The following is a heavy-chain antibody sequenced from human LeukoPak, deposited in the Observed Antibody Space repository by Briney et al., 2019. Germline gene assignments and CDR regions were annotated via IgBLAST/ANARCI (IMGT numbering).Heavy chain of an antibody. CDR3: AKDQWAMTTVTTFDY. J-gene: IGHJ4*02. CDR1: GFTFSSYA. V-gene: IGHV3-23*01. D-gene: IGHD4-17*01. CDR2: ISGSGGST. Sequence: PGGSLRLSCAASGFTFSSYAMSWVRQAPGKGLEWVSAISGSGGSTYYADSVKGRFTISRDNSKNTLYLQMNSLRAEDTAVYYCAKDQWAMTTVTTFDYWGQGTLVTVSS.